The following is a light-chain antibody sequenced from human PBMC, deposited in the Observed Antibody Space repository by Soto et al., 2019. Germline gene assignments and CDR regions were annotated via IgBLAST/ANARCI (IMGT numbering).Light chain of an antibody. CDR2: RAS. Sequence: EIVLTQSPGTLSLSPGERATLSCRASQTISSSFLAWYQQKPGQAPRLLIYRASRRAPGIPDRFSGSGSWTDFSIANSMLEPEAFAVYYCHQFGSSPLDTFGPGTKVEIK. J-gene: IGKJ3*01. CDR1: QTISSSF. CDR3: HQFGSSPLDT. V-gene: IGKV3-20*01.